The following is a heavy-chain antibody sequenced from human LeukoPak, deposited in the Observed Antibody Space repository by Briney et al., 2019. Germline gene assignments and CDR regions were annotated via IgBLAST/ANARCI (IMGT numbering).Heavy chain of an antibody. D-gene: IGHD3-10*02. Sequence: GGSLRLSCAASGFTFSSYWMSWVRQAPGKGLGWVANIKQDGSEKYYVDSVKGRFTISRDNAKNSLYLQMNSLRAEDTAVYYCAKFFTGEYVRAFDVWGQGTMVTVSS. V-gene: IGHV3-7*01. CDR2: IKQDGSEK. CDR3: AKFFTGEYVRAFDV. J-gene: IGHJ3*01. CDR1: GFTFSSYW.